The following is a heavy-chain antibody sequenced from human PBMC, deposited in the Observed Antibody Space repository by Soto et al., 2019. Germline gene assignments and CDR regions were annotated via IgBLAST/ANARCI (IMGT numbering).Heavy chain of an antibody. J-gene: IGHJ5*02. CDR2: IYYSGST. D-gene: IGHD5-12*01. Sequence: SETLSLTCTVSGGSISSSSYYWGWIRQPPGKGLEWIGSIYYSGSTYYNPSLKSRVTISVDTSKNQFSLKLSSVTAADTAVYYCARSGGYDSGWFDPWGQGTLVTVS. CDR3: ARSGGYDSGWFDP. V-gene: IGHV4-39*01. CDR1: GGSISSSSYY.